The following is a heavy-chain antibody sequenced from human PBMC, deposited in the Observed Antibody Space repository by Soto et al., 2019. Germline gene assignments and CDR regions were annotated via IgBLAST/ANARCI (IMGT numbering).Heavy chain of an antibody. Sequence: GGSLRLSCAASGFTFSSYTMNWVRQAPGKGLEWVSAISGSGGSTYYADSVKGRFTISRDNSKNTLYLQMNSLRAEDTAVYYCAKAMPSTYYDFWSGPRDAFDIWGQGTMVTVSS. V-gene: IGHV3-23*01. CDR3: AKAMPSTYYDFWSGPRDAFDI. D-gene: IGHD3-3*01. J-gene: IGHJ3*02. CDR1: GFTFSSYT. CDR2: ISGSGGST.